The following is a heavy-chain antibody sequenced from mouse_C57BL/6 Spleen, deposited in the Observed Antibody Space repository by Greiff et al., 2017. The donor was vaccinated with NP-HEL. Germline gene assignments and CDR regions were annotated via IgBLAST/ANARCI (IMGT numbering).Heavy chain of an antibody. D-gene: IGHD1-1*01. J-gene: IGHJ1*03. CDR2: ISSGSSTI. CDR3: ARITTVDGWYFDV. V-gene: IGHV5-17*01. Sequence: VKLVESGGGLVKPGGSLKLSCAASGFTFSDYGMHWVRQAPEKGLEWVAYISSGSSTIYYADTVKGRVTISRDNAKDTLFLQMTSLRSEETAMYYCARITTVDGWYFDVWGTGTTVTVSS. CDR1: GFTFSDYG.